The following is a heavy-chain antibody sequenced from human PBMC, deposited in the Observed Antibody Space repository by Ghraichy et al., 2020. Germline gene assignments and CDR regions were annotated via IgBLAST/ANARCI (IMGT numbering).Heavy chain of an antibody. D-gene: IGHD4-23*01. CDR1: GFSLSNHA. Sequence: GGSLRLSCVASGFSLSNHAMAWVRQAPGKGLEWVSAIDRTGNIINYADSVRGRFTISNDNSKTTLYLQMNSLRTEDTALYYCGKDYPPVADWGQGTLVSVSS. CDR3: GKDYPPVAD. V-gene: IGHV3-23*01. CDR2: IDRTGNII. J-gene: IGHJ4*02.